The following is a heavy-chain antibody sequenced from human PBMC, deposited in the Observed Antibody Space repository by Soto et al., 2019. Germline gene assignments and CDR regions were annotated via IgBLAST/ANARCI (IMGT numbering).Heavy chain of an antibody. D-gene: IGHD6-13*01. CDR2: ISAYNGNT. CDR1: GYTFTSYG. CDR3: ARDAAAGLNDY. V-gene: IGHV1-18*01. Sequence: QVQLVQSGAEVKKPGASVKVSCKASGYTFTSYGISWVRQAPGQGLEWMGWISAYNGNTKYAQKFKGRVTMPTDTSTSTAYMEVRSLRSDDTAVYYCARDAAAGLNDYWGQGTLVTVSS. J-gene: IGHJ4*02.